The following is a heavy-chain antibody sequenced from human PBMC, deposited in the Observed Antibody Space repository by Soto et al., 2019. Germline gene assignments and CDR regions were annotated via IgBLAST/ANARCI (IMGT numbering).Heavy chain of an antibody. CDR2: ISGSGDST. D-gene: IGHD6-13*01. Sequence: EVQLLESGGGLVQPGGSLRLSCAASGFTFSSYAMSWVRQAPGKGLEWVSVISGSGDSTYYADSVRGRCTISRDNSKNKLYLQMNSLRAEDTAVYYCAKDRDGAAAGPTKFYGMDVWGQGTTVTVSS. CDR1: GFTFSSYA. V-gene: IGHV3-23*01. J-gene: IGHJ6*02. CDR3: AKDRDGAAAGPTKFYGMDV.